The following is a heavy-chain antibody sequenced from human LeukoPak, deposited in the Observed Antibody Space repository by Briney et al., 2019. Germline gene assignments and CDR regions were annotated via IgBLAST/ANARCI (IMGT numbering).Heavy chain of an antibody. Sequence: ASVKVSCKASGYTFTSYYMHWVRQAPGQGLEWMGIINPSGGSTSYAQKFQGRVTMTRDMSTSTVYMELSRLRSDDTAVYYCARGPWIQLWDASYHAYNWFDPWGQGTLVTVSS. J-gene: IGHJ5*02. D-gene: IGHD5-18*01. CDR2: INPSGGST. V-gene: IGHV1-46*01. CDR1: GYTFTSYY. CDR3: ARGPWIQLWDASYHAYNWFDP.